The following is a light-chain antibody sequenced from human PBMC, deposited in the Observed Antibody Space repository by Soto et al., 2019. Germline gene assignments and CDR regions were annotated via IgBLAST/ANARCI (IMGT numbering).Light chain of an antibody. CDR3: QKYNSWLWK. J-gene: IGKJ1*01. V-gene: IGKV3-15*01. CDR1: QSVSSN. Sequence: EIVMTQSPATLSVSPGEIATLSCSASQSVSSNLAWYQHKPGQPPRLLIYDASTRATGIPARFSGGGSGTEFTLTISSLQSEDFAVYYCQKYNSWLWKFGQGTKVDIK. CDR2: DAS.